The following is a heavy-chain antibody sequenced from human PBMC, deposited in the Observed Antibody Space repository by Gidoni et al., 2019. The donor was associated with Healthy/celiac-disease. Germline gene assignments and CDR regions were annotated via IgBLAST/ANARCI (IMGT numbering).Heavy chain of an antibody. Sequence: QVHLVESGGGVVQPGRSLRLSCAASGFPFSSYGMHWVRQAPGKGLEWVEVLSYDGSNKYSAGPVKGRFTISRENSKNTLYLQRNSLRAEDTAVYYCAKSRVRFRAPAAYYMDVWGKGTTVTVSS. CDR3: AKSRVRFRAPAAYYMDV. V-gene: IGHV3-30*18. J-gene: IGHJ6*03. CDR1: GFPFSSYG. D-gene: IGHD3-3*01. CDR2: LSYDGSNK.